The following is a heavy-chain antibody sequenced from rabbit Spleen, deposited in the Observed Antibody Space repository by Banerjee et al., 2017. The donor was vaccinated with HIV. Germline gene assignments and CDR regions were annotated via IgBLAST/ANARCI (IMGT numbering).Heavy chain of an antibody. CDR3: ARDLTDVIGWNFGW. CDR1: GFEFSRFG. V-gene: IGHV1S47*01. D-gene: IGHD4-1*01. CDR2: IDPIFGRT. Sequence: QEQLVESGGGLVQPGGSLTLSCKASGFEFSRFGVSWVRQTPGKGLEWIGYIDPIFGRTYYASWVDGRFTISSHNAQNTLYLQLDSLTAADTATYFCARDLTDVIGWNFGWWGQGTLVTVS. J-gene: IGHJ3*01.